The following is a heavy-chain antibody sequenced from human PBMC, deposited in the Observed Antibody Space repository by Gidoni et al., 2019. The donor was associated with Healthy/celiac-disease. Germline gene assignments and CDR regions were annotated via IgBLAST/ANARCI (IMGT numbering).Heavy chain of an antibody. CDR2: IYYSGCT. CDR1: GGSISSYY. D-gene: IGHD4-4*01. J-gene: IGHJ6*02. CDR3: ARRHKVTTTDYYYYYGMDV. V-gene: IGHV4-59*08. Sequence: QVQLQESGPGLVKPSETLSLTCTVSGGSISSYYWSWIRQPPGKGLEWIGYIYYSGCTNYNPSLKSRVTISVDTSKNQVSLKLSYVTDADMAVYYCARRHKVTTTDYYYYYGMDVWGQGTTVTVSS.